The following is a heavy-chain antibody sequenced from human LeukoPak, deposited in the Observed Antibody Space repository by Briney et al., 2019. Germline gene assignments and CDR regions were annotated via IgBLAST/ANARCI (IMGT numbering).Heavy chain of an antibody. V-gene: IGHV3-74*01. CDR3: ARDQGSFDY. CDR2: INTDGSRT. CDR1: GFSFSNYW. J-gene: IGHJ4*02. Sequence: PRGSLRLSCAAPGFSFSNYWTHWVRQPPGKGLVWVAYINTDGSRTSYADSVKGRFTISRDNAKNTLYLQMNSLSAEDTALYYCARDQGSFDYWGQGTLVTVSS.